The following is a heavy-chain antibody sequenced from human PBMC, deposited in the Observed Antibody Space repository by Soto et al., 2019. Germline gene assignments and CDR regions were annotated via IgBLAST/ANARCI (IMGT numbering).Heavy chain of an antibody. CDR2: SVPIVGTA. CDR3: ARGRYSGYDMPDTYYYYNYGMDV. V-gene: IGHV1-69*12. J-gene: IGHJ6*02. D-gene: IGHD5-12*01. Sequence: QVQLVQSGAEVKKPGSSVKVSCKASGGTFSSHGISWVRQAPGQGLEWMGGSVPIVGTADDAQRFRGRVTITADESTSTAYMELSSLRSEDTAVYYCARGRYSGYDMPDTYYYYNYGMDVWGQGTTVTVSS. CDR1: GGTFSSHG.